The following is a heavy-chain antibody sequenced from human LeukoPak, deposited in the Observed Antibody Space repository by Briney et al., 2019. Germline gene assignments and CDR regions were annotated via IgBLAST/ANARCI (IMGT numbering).Heavy chain of an antibody. V-gene: IGHV3-30*18. J-gene: IGHJ4*02. CDR2: ISYDGSNK. CDR1: GFTFSSYG. Sequence: GSLRLSCAASGFTFSSYGMHWVRQAPGKGLEWVAVISYDGSNKYYADSVKGRFTISRDNSKNTLYLQMNSLRAEDKAVYYCAKDLRYYGSGSYYTPSGNWGQGTLVTVSS. CDR3: AKDLRYYGSGSYYTPSGN. D-gene: IGHD3-10*01.